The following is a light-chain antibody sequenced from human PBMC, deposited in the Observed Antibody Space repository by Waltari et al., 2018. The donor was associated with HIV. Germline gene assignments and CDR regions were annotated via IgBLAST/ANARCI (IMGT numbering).Light chain of an antibody. J-gene: IGLJ1*01. Sequence: QSALTQPPSASGSPGPSVTISCTGTPSDVGGYRYVSWYQHPPGKAPKLSIYDVSKRPSGVPDRFSGSKSGNTASLTVSGLQADDEADYYCKSYAGSNNPYVFGTGTKVTVL. V-gene: IGLV2-8*01. CDR3: KSYAGSNNPYV. CDR1: PSDVGGYRY. CDR2: DVS.